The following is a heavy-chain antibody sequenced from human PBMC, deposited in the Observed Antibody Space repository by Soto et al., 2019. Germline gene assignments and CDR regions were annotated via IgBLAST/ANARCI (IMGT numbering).Heavy chain of an antibody. V-gene: IGHV1-3*01. Sequence: VQLVQSGAEVKKPGASVKISCTASGISYTTYAIHWVRQAPGQGLEWMGWINAGNGDTRYSQRFQGRVTLTRDTSATTTYLDLTSLRFEDRSIYYCARAITGYVTWGQGTLVTVSS. CDR2: INAGNGDT. CDR3: ARAITGYVT. J-gene: IGHJ4*02. CDR1: GISYTTYA. D-gene: IGHD5-12*01.